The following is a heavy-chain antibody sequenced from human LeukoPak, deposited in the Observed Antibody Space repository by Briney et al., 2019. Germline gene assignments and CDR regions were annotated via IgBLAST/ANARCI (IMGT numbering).Heavy chain of an antibody. J-gene: IGHJ4*02. Sequence: GSLRLSCAASGFTFSSYAMHWVRQAAGKGLEWVAVISYDGSNKYYADSVKGRFTISRDNSKNTLYLQMNSLRAEDTAVYYCARDPAVAAFDYWGQGTLVTVSS. CDR1: GFTFSSYA. CDR2: ISYDGSNK. CDR3: ARDPAVAAFDY. V-gene: IGHV3-30*04. D-gene: IGHD6-19*01.